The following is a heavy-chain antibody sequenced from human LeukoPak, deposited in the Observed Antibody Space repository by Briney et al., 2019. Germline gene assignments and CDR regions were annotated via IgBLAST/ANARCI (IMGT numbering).Heavy chain of an antibody. CDR2: IYRSGKT. Sequence: PSETLSLTCAVSSYSINTDYYWVWIRPPPEKGLEWIGSIYRSGKTYYNPSLKSRVTISLDMSKNQFSLKLNSVIAADTAVYYCARGGSGTNYYYMDVWGKGTTVTVSS. D-gene: IGHD3-10*01. CDR1: SYSINTDYY. V-gene: IGHV4-38-2*01. CDR3: ARGGSGTNYYYMDV. J-gene: IGHJ6*03.